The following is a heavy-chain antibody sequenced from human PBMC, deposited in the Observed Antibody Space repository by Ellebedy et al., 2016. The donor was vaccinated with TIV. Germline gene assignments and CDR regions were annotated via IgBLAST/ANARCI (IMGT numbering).Heavy chain of an antibody. D-gene: IGHD1-26*01. J-gene: IGHJ4*02. V-gene: IGHV4-59*05. Sequence: SETLSLTCTVSGGSISSYYWSWIRQPPGKGLEWIGSIYYSGTTYYNPSLKSRVTISVDTSKNQISLKLTYVNAADTAVYYCARRTDSGSYYDYFNHWGQGTLVTVSS. CDR2: IYYSGTT. CDR3: ARRTDSGSYYDYFNH. CDR1: GGSISSYY.